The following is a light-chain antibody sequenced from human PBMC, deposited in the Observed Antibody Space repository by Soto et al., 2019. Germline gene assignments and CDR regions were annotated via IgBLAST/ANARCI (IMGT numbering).Light chain of an antibody. J-gene: IGLJ2*01. V-gene: IGLV1-40*01. Sequence: QSVLTQPPSVSGAPGQRVTISCTGSNSNIGAKYDVHWYQQLPGTAPKLLIYGNTNRPSGVPDRFSGSKSGTSASLAITGLQAEDEADYYCQSYDSSLTGYVVFGGGTKLTGL. CDR2: GNT. CDR3: QSYDSSLTGYVV. CDR1: NSNIGAKYD.